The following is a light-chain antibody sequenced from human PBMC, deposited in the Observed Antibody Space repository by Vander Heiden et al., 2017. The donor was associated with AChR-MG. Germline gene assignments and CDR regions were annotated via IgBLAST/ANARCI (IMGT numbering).Light chain of an antibody. CDR2: SNN. Sequence: QSVLTQTPSASRTPGQRVTIYCSGDSSNIGSNSVNWYQQLPETAPKLLIYSNNQRPSGVPDRFSGSKSGTSASLAISGLQSEDDADYYCAAWDDSLNGWVFGGGTRLTVL. CDR3: AAWDDSLNGWV. CDR1: SSNIGSNS. J-gene: IGLJ3*02. V-gene: IGLV1-44*01.